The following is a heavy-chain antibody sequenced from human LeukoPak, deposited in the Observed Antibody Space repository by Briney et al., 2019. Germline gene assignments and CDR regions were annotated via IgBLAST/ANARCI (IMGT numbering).Heavy chain of an antibody. V-gene: IGHV3-48*02. CDR3: ARDPPADY. CDR2: ISNSGNTI. CDR1: GFTFSSYN. J-gene: IGHJ4*02. Sequence: GGSLRLSCAVSGFTFSSYNMNWVRQAPGKGLEWVSYISNSGNTIYYADSVKGQFTISRDNAKNSLYLQMNSLRDEDTAVYYCARDPPADYWGQGTLVTVSS.